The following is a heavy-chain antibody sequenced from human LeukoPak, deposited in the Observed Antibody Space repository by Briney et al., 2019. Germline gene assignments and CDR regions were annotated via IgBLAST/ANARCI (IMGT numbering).Heavy chain of an antibody. CDR1: GFTFSNYA. CDR3: AKAANQARPTYFDY. CDR2: IVGSGGST. J-gene: IGHJ4*02. Sequence: AGSLRLSCAASGFTFSNYAMNWVRQAPGKGLEWVSGIVGSGGSTYYADSVKGRFAISRDNSKNTLDLQMSSLRAEDTAVYYCAKAANQARPTYFDYSGQGTLVTVSS. D-gene: IGHD6-6*01. V-gene: IGHV3-23*01.